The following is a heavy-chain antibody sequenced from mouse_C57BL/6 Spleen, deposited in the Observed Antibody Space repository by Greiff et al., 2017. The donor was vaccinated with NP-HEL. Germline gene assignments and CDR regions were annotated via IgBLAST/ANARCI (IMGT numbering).Heavy chain of an antibody. Sequence: QVQLQQSGPELVKPGASVKISCKASGYAFSSSWMNWVKQRPGKGLEWIGRIYPGDGDTNYNGKFKGKATLTADKSSSTAYMQLSSLTSEDSAVYFCAATTVVATGRDYWGQGTTLTVSS. CDR1: GYAFSSSW. J-gene: IGHJ2*01. D-gene: IGHD1-1*01. CDR2: IYPGDGDT. V-gene: IGHV1-82*01. CDR3: AATTVVATGRDY.